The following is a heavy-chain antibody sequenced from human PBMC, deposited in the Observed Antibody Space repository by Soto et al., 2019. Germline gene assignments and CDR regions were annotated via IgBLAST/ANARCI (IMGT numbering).Heavy chain of an antibody. Sequence: EVQLLESGGGLVQPGGSLRLSCAASGFIFNAYAMTWVRQAPGKGLEWVSAIGGSGGNTYYPASVKGRFTTSIDNSKVIVDLEIHRLRVDDTAVYFCARVASDYINSAAHLGQGILVTVS. V-gene: IGHV3-23*01. CDR1: GFIFNAYA. CDR3: ARVASDYINSAAH. D-gene: IGHD4-4*01. CDR2: IGGSGGNT. J-gene: IGHJ4*02.